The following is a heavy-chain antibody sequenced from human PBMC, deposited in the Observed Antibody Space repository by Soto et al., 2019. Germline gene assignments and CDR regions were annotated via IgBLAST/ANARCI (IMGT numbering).Heavy chain of an antibody. J-gene: IGHJ3*02. V-gene: IGHV3-21*01. CDR1: GFNLSTYT. CDR2: ISGNNVYL. CDR3: ARDRCTGGSCYRTYAFDM. Sequence: EAQLVESGGGLVKPGGSLRVSCAASGFNLSTYTMNWVRQAPGKGLEWVSSISGNNVYLYYADSVKGRFTISRDNAKNSRTLPMNSLRAEDTAVYYCARDRCTGGSCYRTYAFDMGGQGTRVTVSS. D-gene: IGHD2-15*01.